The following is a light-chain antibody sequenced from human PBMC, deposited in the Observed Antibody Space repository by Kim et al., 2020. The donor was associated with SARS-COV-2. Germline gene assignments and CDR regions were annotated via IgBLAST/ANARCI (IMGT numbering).Light chain of an antibody. Sequence: DIQMTQSPSSLSASVGDTVTLTCRASQTISSYLNWYQQKPGKAPKFLIYESSTLQSGVPSRFSGRRSGTEFTLTISDRQPEDFAIYYCQQSYSDPLTFGQGTKLEI. CDR3: QQSYSDPLT. CDR1: QTISSY. V-gene: IGKV1-39*01. CDR2: ESS. J-gene: IGKJ2*01.